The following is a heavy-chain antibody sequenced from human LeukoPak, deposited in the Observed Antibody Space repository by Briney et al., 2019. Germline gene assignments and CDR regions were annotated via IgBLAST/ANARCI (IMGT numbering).Heavy chain of an antibody. Sequence: PSETLSLTCAVYGGSFSGYYWSWIRQPPGKGLEWIGEINPSGSTNYNPSLKSRVTISVDTSKNQFSLKLSSVTAADTAVYYCARGGRSGTAMVTNYWGQGTLVTVSS. CDR2: INPSGST. J-gene: IGHJ4*02. D-gene: IGHD5-18*01. V-gene: IGHV4-34*01. CDR3: ARGGRSGTAMVTNY. CDR1: GGSFSGYY.